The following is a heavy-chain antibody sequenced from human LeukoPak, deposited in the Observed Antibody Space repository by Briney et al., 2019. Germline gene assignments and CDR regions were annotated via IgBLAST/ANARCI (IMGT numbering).Heavy chain of an antibody. Sequence: GGSLRLSCSASGFTFSTYSLTWVRQAPGKGPEWVSYISHSSSPTYYTYSVKGRFTIPRDNAKNSLYLQMNSLRDEDTAVYYCARVAARPHYYYMDVWGKGTTVIVSS. CDR3: ARVAARPHYYYMDV. J-gene: IGHJ6*03. CDR1: GFTFSTYS. CDR2: ISHSSSPT. D-gene: IGHD6-6*01. V-gene: IGHV3-48*02.